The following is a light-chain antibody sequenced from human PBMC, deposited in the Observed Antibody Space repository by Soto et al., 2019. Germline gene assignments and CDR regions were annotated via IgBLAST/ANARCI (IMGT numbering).Light chain of an antibody. Sequence: QSALTQPASVSGSPGQSITISCTGTSSDVGSYNLVSWYQQHPGKAPKLMIYEGSKRPSGVSNRFSGSKSGNTASLTISGLQAEVEADYYCCSYAGSSTLFGTGSTLTVL. CDR2: EGS. V-gene: IGLV2-23*03. CDR1: SSDVGSYNL. J-gene: IGLJ1*01. CDR3: CSYAGSSTL.